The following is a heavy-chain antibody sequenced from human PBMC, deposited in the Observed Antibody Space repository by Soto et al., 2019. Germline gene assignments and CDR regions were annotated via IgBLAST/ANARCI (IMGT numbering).Heavy chain of an antibody. CDR1: GDSISSSNYF. CDR2: LYYRGST. J-gene: IGHJ5*02. CDR3: ARHGNTSWSPNGFDP. V-gene: IGHV4-39*01. D-gene: IGHD2-2*01. Sequence: QLQLQESGPGLVKTSETLSVTCTVSGDSISSSNYFWAWIRQPPGKGLEWIGSLYYRGSTYYNPSLTRRVTISIDTSKNQFSLRLTSVTAADTAVYYCARHGNTSWSPNGFDPWGQGTLAAVSS.